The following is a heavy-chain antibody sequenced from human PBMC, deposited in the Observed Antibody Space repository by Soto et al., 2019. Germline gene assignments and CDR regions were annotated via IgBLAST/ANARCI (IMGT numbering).Heavy chain of an antibody. CDR2: ISGGGGST. V-gene: IGHV3-23*01. CDR3: AKDEGRSSISYPRWESDV. D-gene: IGHD6-13*01. J-gene: IGHJ6*02. Sequence: GGSLRLSCAASGFTFSSYAMSWVRQAPGKGLEWVSAISGGGGSTYYADSVKGRFTISRDNSRNMLYLQMNSLRADDTAVYYCAKDEGRSSISYPRWESDVWGQGTTVTVSS. CDR1: GFTFSSYA.